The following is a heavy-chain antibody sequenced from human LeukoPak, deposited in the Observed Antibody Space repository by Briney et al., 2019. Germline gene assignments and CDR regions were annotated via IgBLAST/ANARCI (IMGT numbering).Heavy chain of an antibody. D-gene: IGHD5-12*01. CDR2: IYYSGST. CDR1: GCSISSYY. Sequence: SETLSLTCTVSGCSISSYYWSWIRQPPGKGLEWIGYIYYSGSTNYNPSLKSRVTISVDTSKNQFSLKLSSVTAADTAVYYCAREPIVATRTPDYWGQGTLVTVSS. V-gene: IGHV4-59*12. CDR3: AREPIVATRTPDY. J-gene: IGHJ4*02.